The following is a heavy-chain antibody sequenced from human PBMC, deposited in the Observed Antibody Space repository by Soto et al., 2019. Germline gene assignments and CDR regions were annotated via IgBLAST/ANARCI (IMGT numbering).Heavy chain of an antibody. CDR3: ASEWVRARRGGGKNAFDI. D-gene: IGHD1-26*01. CDR1: GGSISSGDYY. J-gene: IGHJ3*02. CDR2: IYYSGST. Sequence: SETLSLTCTVSGGSISSGDYYWSWIRQPPGKGPEWIGYIYYSGSTYYNPSLKSRVTISVDTSKNQFSLKLSSVTAADTAVYYCASEWVRARRGGGKNAFDIWGQGTMVTVS. V-gene: IGHV4-30-4*01.